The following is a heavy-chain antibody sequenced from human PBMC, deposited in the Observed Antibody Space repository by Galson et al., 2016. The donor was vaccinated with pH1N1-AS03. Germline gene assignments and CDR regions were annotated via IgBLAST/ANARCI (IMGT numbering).Heavy chain of an antibody. V-gene: IGHV3-15*01. Sequence: SLRLSCAASGFTFSNAWMTWVRQAPGKGLEWVGRIKSKSDGGTTDYAAPVKARFTISRDDSKNTLYLQMNSLKTEDTAVYYCSTDETFYYYYGMDVWCRGGTVVVSS. CDR3: STDETFYYYYGMDV. CDR2: IKSKSDGGTT. CDR1: GFTFSNAW. J-gene: IGHJ6*02.